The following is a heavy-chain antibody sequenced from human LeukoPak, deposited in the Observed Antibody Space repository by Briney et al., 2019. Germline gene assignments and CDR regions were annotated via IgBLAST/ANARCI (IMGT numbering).Heavy chain of an antibody. CDR1: GGSINHYY. CDR2: IYASRSA. V-gene: IGHV4-4*07. J-gene: IGHJ4*02. D-gene: IGHD5-18*01. CDR3: ARDVDTFFDF. Sequence: SETLSLTCTVSGGSINHYYWSWIRQPAGKGLEGIGRIYASRSAIYNPSLRGRVTMSVDTSRTQFSLELSSVTDADTAVYYYARDVDTFFDFWSQGTLVTVSS.